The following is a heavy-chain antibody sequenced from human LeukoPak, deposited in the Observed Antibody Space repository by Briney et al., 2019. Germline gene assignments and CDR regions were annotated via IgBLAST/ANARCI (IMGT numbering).Heavy chain of an antibody. Sequence: SETLSLTCTVSGGSISGDYWTWIRQPAGKGLEWIGRIYTSGSTNYNPSLKSRVTMSVDTSKNQFSLRLSSVTAADTAVYYCARDFCGNGCWSDPWGQGTLVTVSS. V-gene: IGHV4-4*07. CDR3: ARDFCGNGCWSDP. CDR2: IYTSGST. D-gene: IGHD6-19*01. J-gene: IGHJ5*02. CDR1: GGSISGDY.